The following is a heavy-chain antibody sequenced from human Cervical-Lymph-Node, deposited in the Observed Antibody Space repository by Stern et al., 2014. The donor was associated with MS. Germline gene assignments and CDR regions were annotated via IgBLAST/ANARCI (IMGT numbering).Heavy chain of an antibody. Sequence: QLVQSGAEVKKPGESLKISCRNSGGSFSKYAIAWVRQMPGKGLEWMGMFYPSDSDIRYSPSFQGQVTISADQSISNAYLQWSSLKASDTAIYYCATSLDADYIGYFDSWGQGTLVTVSS. CDR1: GGSFSKYA. CDR3: ATSLDADYIGYFDS. J-gene: IGHJ4*02. CDR2: FYPSDSDI. V-gene: IGHV5-51*03. D-gene: IGHD4-11*01.